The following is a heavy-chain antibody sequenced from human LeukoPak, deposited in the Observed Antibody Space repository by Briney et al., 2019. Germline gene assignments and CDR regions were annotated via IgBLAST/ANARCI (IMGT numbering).Heavy chain of an antibody. Sequence: SVNLSCKASGYTFTSYGISWVRRAPGQGLEWMGWISAYNGNTNFAQKLQGRVTMTTDTSTSTACMDLRSLRSDDTAVYYCARDQAATNTQVRFCLDWGQGTLVPFSS. V-gene: IGHV1-18*01. J-gene: IGHJ4*02. CDR3: ARDQAATNTQVRFCLD. D-gene: IGHD3-9*01. CDR2: ISAYNGNT. CDR1: GYTFTSYG.